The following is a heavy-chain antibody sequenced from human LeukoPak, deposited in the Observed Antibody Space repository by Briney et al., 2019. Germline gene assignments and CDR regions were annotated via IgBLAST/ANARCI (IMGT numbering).Heavy chain of an antibody. D-gene: IGHD7-27*01. CDR3: ARVAELGYYYMDV. J-gene: IGHJ6*03. CDR2: ISSSSSTI. Sequence: GGSLRLSCAASGFTFSSYSMNWVRQAPGKGLEWVSYISSSSSTIYYADSVKGRFTISRDNAKNSLYLQMNSLRAEETAVYYCARVAELGYYYMDVWGKGTTVTVSS. CDR1: GFTFSSYS. V-gene: IGHV3-48*01.